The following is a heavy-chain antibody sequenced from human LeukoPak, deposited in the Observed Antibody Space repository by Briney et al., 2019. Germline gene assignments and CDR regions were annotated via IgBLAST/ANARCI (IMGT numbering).Heavy chain of an antibody. CDR2: ISGSGGST. J-gene: IGHJ6*03. Sequence: GGSLRLSCAASGFTFSNSGMSWVRQAPGKGLKWVSAISGSGGSTYYADSVKGRITISRDNSKNTLYLQMNSLRAEDTAVYYCAKDNYSSSWYYYYYYYMDVWGKGTTVTISS. CDR3: AKDNYSSSWYYYYYYYMDV. CDR1: GFTFSNSG. D-gene: IGHD6-13*01. V-gene: IGHV3-23*01.